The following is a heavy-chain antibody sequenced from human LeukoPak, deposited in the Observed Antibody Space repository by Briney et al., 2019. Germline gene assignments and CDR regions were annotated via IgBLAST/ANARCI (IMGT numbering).Heavy chain of an antibody. CDR1: GFTFSSYG. V-gene: IGHV3-NL1*01. CDR3: ARVMGGGPFEHAFDI. Sequence: GGSLRLSCAASGFTFSSYGMHWVRQAPGKGLEWVSVIYSGGSTYYADSVKGRFTISRDNSKNTLYLQMNSLRAEDTAVYYCARVMGGGPFEHAFDIWGQGTMVTVSS. CDR2: IYSGGST. J-gene: IGHJ3*02. D-gene: IGHD2-15*01.